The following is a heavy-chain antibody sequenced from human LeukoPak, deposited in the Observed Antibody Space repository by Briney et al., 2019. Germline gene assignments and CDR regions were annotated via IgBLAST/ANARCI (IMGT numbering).Heavy chain of an antibody. CDR2: VSPFNGNT. J-gene: IGHJ4*02. D-gene: IGHD1-26*01. CDR1: GYTFSSYG. V-gene: IGHV1-18*01. Sequence: EASVKVSCKASGYTFSSYGIIWVRQAPGQGLQWMGWVSPFNGNTDYAPKLQGRVTMTTDTSTTTAYMELRSLTPDDTAVYYCARRGGSYSHSDFWGQGTLVTVSS. CDR3: ARRGGSYSHSDF.